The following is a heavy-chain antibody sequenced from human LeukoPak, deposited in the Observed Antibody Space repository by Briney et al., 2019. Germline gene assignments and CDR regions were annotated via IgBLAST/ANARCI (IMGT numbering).Heavy chain of an antibody. J-gene: IGHJ5*02. Sequence: SETLSLTCTVSGGSFSGYYWSWIRQPPGKRLEWIAYVYDSGSTNYNPSLQSRVTISGDTSKNQFILKLTSVTAADTAMYYCARLSGGRWFDPWGQGTLVTVSS. CDR1: GGSFSGYY. D-gene: IGHD3-10*01. V-gene: IGHV4-59*08. CDR3: ARLSGGRWFDP. CDR2: VYDSGST.